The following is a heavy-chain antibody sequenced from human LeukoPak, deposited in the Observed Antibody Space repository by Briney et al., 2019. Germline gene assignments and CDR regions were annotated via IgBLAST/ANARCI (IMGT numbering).Heavy chain of an antibody. CDR1: GGSISSGGYP. D-gene: IGHD3-10*01. CDR2: IYHSGST. V-gene: IGHV4-30-2*01. Sequence: SETLSLTCAVSGGSISSGGYPWSWIRQPPGKGLEWIGYIYHSGSTYYNPSLKSRVTISVDRSKNQFSLKLSSVTAADTAVYYCARGVLWFGERNFDYWGQGTLVTVSS. J-gene: IGHJ4*02. CDR3: ARGVLWFGERNFDY.